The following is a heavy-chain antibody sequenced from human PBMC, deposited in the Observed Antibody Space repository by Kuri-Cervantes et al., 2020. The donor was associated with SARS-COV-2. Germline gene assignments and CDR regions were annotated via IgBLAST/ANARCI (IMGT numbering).Heavy chain of an antibody. CDR3: VKGGARITNSGVVIADWFDP. CDR1: GGSISGSGYY. CDR2: IHYRETT. Sequence: GSLRLSCTVSGGSISGSGYYWAWIRQPPGKGLEWIGHIHYRETTYYNPSLKSRATISVDTSKNQFSLKLSSVTAADTAVYYCVKGGARITNSGVVIADWFDPWGQGTLVTVSS. D-gene: IGHD3-3*01. J-gene: IGHJ5*02. V-gene: IGHV4-39*01.